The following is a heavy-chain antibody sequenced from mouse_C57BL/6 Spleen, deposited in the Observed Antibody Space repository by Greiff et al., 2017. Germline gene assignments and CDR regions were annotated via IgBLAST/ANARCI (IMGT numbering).Heavy chain of an antibody. V-gene: IGHV5-4*03. CDR3: ARGGAYDYDWDY. Sequence: EVKLMESVGGLVKPGGSLKLSCAASGFTFSSYAMSWVRQTPEKRLEWVATISDGGSYTYYPDNVKGRFTISRDNAKNNLYLQMSHLKSEDTAMYDCARGGAYDYDWDYWGQGTTLTVSS. D-gene: IGHD2-4*01. J-gene: IGHJ2*01. CDR1: GFTFSSYA. CDR2: ISDGGSYT.